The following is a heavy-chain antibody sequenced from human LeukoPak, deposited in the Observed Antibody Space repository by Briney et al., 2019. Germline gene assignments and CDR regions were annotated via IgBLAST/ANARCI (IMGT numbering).Heavy chain of an antibody. CDR2: IYHSGST. V-gene: IGHV4-30-2*01. CDR3: ARDTQGYFDY. CDR1: GGSISSGGYS. J-gene: IGHJ4*02. Sequence: SQTLSLTCAVSGGSISSGGYSWSWIRQPPGKGLEWIGYIYHSGSTYYNPSLKSRVTISVDRSKNQFSLKLSSVTAADTAVYYCARDTQGYFDYWGQGTMVTVSS.